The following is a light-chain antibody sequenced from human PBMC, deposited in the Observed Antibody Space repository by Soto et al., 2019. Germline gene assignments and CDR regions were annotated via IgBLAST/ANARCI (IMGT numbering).Light chain of an antibody. Sequence: DIQMTQSPSSLSASVGDRVTITCRASQSISSYLNWYQQKPGKAPKLLIYAAYSLQSGVPSRFSGSGSGTDFTLTISSLQPEDFATYYCQQSYSTPYTFGQGNTL. J-gene: IGKJ2*01. CDR3: QQSYSTPYT. CDR1: QSISSY. V-gene: IGKV1-39*01. CDR2: AAY.